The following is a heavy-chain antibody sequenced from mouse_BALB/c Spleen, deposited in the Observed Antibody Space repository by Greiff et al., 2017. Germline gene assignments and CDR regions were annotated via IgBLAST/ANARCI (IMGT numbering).Heavy chain of an antibody. D-gene: IGHD2-1*01. J-gene: IGHJ4*01. CDR1: GYTFTSYW. CDR3: TRLEDWIYYGHAMDY. V-gene: IGHV1-69*02. Sequence: QVQLQQSGAELVRPGASVKLSCKASGYTFTSYWINWVKQRPGQGLEWIGNIYPSDSYTNYNQKFKDKATLTVDKSSSTAYMQLSSPTSEDSAVYYCTRLEDWIYYGHAMDYWGQGTSVTVSS. CDR2: IYPSDSYT.